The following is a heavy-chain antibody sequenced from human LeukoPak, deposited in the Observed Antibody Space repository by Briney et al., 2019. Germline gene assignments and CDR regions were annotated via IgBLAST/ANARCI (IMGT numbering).Heavy chain of an antibody. J-gene: IGHJ3*02. V-gene: IGHV1-69*02. Sequence: SVKVSCKASGGTFSSYTISWVRQAPGQGLEWMGRIIPILGIANYAQKFQGRVTITADRSTSTAYMELSSLRSEDTAVYYCASEYPVVAAIWEPIWGQGTMVTVSS. D-gene: IGHD2-15*01. CDR1: GGTFSSYT. CDR2: IIPILGIA. CDR3: ASEYPVVAAIWEPI.